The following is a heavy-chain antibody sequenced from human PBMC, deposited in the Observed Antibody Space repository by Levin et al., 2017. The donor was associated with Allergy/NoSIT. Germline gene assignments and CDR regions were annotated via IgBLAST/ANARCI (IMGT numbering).Heavy chain of an antibody. V-gene: IGHV4-34*01. Sequence: SETLSLTCAVYGGSFSGYYWSWIRQPPGKGLEWIGEINHSGSTNYNPSLKSRVTISVDTSKNQFSLKLSSVTAADTAVYYCARGRTGDSSGYYYKLYWGFDYWGQGTLVTVSS. CDR2: INHSGST. D-gene: IGHD3-22*01. CDR3: ARGRTGDSSGYYYKLYWGFDY. CDR1: GGSFSGYY. J-gene: IGHJ4*02.